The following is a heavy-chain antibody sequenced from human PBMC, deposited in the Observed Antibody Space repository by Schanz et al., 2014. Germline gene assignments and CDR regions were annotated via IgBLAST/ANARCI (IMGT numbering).Heavy chain of an antibody. CDR2: ISYDGRNK. Sequence: QVQLVESGGGVVQPGRSLRLSCAASGFTFTNYGMHWVRQTPGKGLEWVAAISYDGRNKYYADSVKGRFTISRDTSKNTLYLQMNSLRAEDTALFYCAKDGSCMAGYFDYWGQGTLVTVSS. J-gene: IGHJ4*02. CDR1: GFTFTNYG. CDR3: AKDGSCMAGYFDY. D-gene: IGHD2-2*01. V-gene: IGHV3-30*18.